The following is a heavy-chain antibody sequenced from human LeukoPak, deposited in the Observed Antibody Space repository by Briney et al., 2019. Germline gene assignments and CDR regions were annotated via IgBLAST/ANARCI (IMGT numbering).Heavy chain of an antibody. Sequence: GGSLRLSCAASGFTFSSYSMNWVRQAPGKGLEWVSYISSSSSYIYYADSVKGRFTISRDNAKNSLYLQMNSLRAEDTAVYYCAREDPMTYYYMDVWGKGTTVTISS. V-gene: IGHV3-21*05. CDR3: AREDPMTYYYMDV. CDR1: GFTFSSYS. CDR2: ISSSSSYI. J-gene: IGHJ6*03.